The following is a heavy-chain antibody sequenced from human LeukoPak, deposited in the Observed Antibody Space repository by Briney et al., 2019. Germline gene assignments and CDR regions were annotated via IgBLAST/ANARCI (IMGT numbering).Heavy chain of an antibody. J-gene: IGHJ3*02. V-gene: IGHV4-34*01. Sequence: SETLSLTCTVYGGSFSGYYWSWIRQPPGKGLEWIGEINHSGSTSYNPSLKSRVTISVDTSKNQFSLKLSSVTAADTAVYYCARLGYSGSYYERTFDIWGQGTMVTVSS. CDR1: GGSFSGYY. CDR2: INHSGST. D-gene: IGHD1-26*01. CDR3: ARLGYSGSYYERTFDI.